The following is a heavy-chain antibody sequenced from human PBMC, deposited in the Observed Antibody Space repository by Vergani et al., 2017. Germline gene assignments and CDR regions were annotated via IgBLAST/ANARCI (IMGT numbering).Heavy chain of an antibody. CDR1: GFTFSSYS. Sequence: EVQLVESGGGLVQPGGSLRLSCAASGFTFSSYSMNWVRQAPGQGLEWVSYISSSSSTIYYADSVKGRFTISRDNAKNSLYLQMNSLRAEDTAVYYCAGEDIVVVPAAMVDYWGQGTLVTVSS. D-gene: IGHD2-2*01. V-gene: IGHV3-48*04. CDR2: ISSSSSTI. J-gene: IGHJ4*02. CDR3: AGEDIVVVPAAMVDY.